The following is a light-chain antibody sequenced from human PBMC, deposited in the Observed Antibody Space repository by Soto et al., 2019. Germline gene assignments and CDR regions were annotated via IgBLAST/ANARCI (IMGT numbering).Light chain of an antibody. CDR3: QQSYRTPIT. CDR1: QSISTY. CDR2: AAS. V-gene: IGKV1-39*01. J-gene: IGKJ5*01. Sequence: DIQLTQSPSPLSASVGDRVAITCLASQSISTYLNWCQQKPGKAPKVLIYAASNLQSGVPPRFSGSGSGTDFTLTISSLQPEDVATYFCQQSYRTPITFGQGTRLEIK.